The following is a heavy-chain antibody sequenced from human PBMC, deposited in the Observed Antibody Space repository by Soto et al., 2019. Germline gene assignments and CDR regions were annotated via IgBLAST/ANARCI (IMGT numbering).Heavy chain of an antibody. V-gene: IGHV2-5*01. J-gene: IGHJ5*01. D-gene: IGHD1-26*01. Sequence: QITLRESGPTLANPTQTLTLTCTFSGLSRSTSGVGGGWIRHRPGKALEWLPLIYWNDDKRYSPSLKSRLTIPEDTSKNHVVVTKPTMDSVDAGTYYCASPRTAGGYWESWGPGTLVTVSS. CDR2: IYWNDDK. CDR1: GLSRSTSGVG. CDR3: ASPRTAGGYWES.